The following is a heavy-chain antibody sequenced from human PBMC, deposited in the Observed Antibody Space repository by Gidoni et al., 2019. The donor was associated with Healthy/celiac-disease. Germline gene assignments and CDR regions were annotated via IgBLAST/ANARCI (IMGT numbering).Heavy chain of an antibody. D-gene: IGHD3-10*01. J-gene: IGHJ4*02. CDR1: GFTVSRNY. CDR3: ARGARLWFGELFYFDY. Sequence: EVQLGESGGGLIQPGGSLRLSCAASGFTVSRNYMSWVRQAPGKGLEWVSVIYSGGSTYYADSVKGRFTISRDNSKNTLYLQMNSLRAEDTAVYYCARGARLWFGELFYFDYWGQGTLVTVSS. V-gene: IGHV3-53*01. CDR2: IYSGGST.